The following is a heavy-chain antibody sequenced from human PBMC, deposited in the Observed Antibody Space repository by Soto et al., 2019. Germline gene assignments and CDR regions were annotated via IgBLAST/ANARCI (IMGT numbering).Heavy chain of an antibody. V-gene: IGHV4-39*01. CDR3: ARGLLGGSFDY. D-gene: IGHD2-21*02. CDR2: IYYSGST. CDR1: GGSISSSSYY. J-gene: IGHJ4*02. Sequence: PSETLSLTCTVSGGSISSSSYYWGWIRQPPGKGLEWIGSIYYSGSTYYNPSLKSRVTISVDTSKNQFSLKLSSVTAADTAVYYCARGLLGGSFDYWGQGNMVAVSS.